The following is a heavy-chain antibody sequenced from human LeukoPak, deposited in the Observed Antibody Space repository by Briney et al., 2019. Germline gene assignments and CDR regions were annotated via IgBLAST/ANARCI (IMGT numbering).Heavy chain of an antibody. CDR1: GGSISSSSYH. J-gene: IGHJ5*02. V-gene: IGHV4-39*01. Sequence: SETLSLTCTVSGGSISSSSYHWGWIRQPPGKGLEWIGSIYYSGSTYYNPSLKSRVTISVDTSKNQFSLKLSSVTAADTAVYYCARHGYCSSTSCYKNWFDPWGQGTLVTVSS. CDR2: IYYSGST. D-gene: IGHD2-2*02. CDR3: ARHGYCSSTSCYKNWFDP.